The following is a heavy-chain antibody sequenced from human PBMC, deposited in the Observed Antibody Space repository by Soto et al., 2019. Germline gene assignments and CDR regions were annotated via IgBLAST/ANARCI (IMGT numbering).Heavy chain of an antibody. CDR2: MNPNSGNT. CDR1: GYPFSTYD. J-gene: IGHJ4*02. V-gene: IGHV1-8*01. CDR3: ARTLSGYYGY. Sequence: QVQLVQSGAEVKKPGASVRVSCKASGYPFSTYDISWVRQATGQGLEWLGWMNPNSGNTGYAQKFQGRVTMTRDTSISTAYMEMRNLRSEDTATYYCARTLSGYYGYWGQGTLVTVSS. D-gene: IGHD5-12*01.